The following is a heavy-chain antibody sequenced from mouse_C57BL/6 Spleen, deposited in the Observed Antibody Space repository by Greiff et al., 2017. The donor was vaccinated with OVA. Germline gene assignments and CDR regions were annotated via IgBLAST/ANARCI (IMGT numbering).Heavy chain of an antibody. J-gene: IGHJ3*01. CDR3: TREDDGYSFAY. CDR1: GFTFSSYA. V-gene: IGHV5-9-1*02. Sequence: EVHLVESGEGLVKPGGSLKLSCAASGFTFSSYAMSWVRQTPEKRLEWVAYISSGGDYIYYADTVKGRFTISRDNARNTLYLQMSSLKSEDTAMYYCTREDDGYSFAYWGQGTLVTVSA. D-gene: IGHD2-3*01. CDR2: ISSGGDYI.